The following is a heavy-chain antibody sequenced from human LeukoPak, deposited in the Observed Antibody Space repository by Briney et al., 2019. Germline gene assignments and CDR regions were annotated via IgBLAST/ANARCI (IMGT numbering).Heavy chain of an antibody. CDR2: IYYSGST. CDR1: GGSISSYY. CDR3: ARGDQLLWDNWFDP. Sequence: SETLSLTCTVSGGSISSYYWSWIRQPPGKGLEWIGYIYYSGSTNYNPSLKSRVTTSVDTSKNQFSLKLSSVTAADTAVYYCARGDQLLWDNWFDPWGQGTLVTVSS. V-gene: IGHV4-59*01. D-gene: IGHD2-2*01. J-gene: IGHJ5*02.